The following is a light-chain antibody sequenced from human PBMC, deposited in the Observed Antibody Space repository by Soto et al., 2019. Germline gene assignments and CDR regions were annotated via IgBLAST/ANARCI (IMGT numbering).Light chain of an antibody. V-gene: IGLV1-40*01. CDR2: GNS. Sequence: QSVLTQPPSVSGAPGQRVTISCTGSSSNIGAGYDVHWYQQLPGTAPNLLIYGNSNRPSGVPDRFSGSKSGTAASLAITGLQAEDEADYYCQSYDSSRRGSWVFGGGTKLTVL. CDR1: SSNIGAGYD. J-gene: IGLJ3*02. CDR3: QSYDSSRRGSWV.